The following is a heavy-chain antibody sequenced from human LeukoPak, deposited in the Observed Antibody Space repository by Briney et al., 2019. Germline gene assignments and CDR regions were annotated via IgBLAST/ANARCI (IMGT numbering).Heavy chain of an antibody. CDR2: ISSSGSIR. Sequence: GGSLRLSCAASGFTFSDYEMNWVRQAPGKGLEWVSYISSSGSIRYSADSVKGRFTISRDNAKNSLYLQMNSLRAEDTAVYYCAKDALVSVAGLFDYWGQGTLVTVSS. CDR3: AKDALVSVAGLFDY. V-gene: IGHV3-48*03. J-gene: IGHJ4*02. D-gene: IGHD6-19*01. CDR1: GFTFSDYE.